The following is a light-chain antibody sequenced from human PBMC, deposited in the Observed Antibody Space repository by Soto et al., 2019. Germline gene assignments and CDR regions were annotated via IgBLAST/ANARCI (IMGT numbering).Light chain of an antibody. CDR1: SSDIGGYNS. V-gene: IGLV2-8*01. CDR2: DVT. CDR3: SSYAGSNGPVI. J-gene: IGLJ2*01. Sequence: QSALTQSPSASGSPGQSVTISCTGTSSDIGGYNSVSWYQQHPGKAPKVMIYDVTKRPSGVPDRFSGSKSGNTASLTVSALQAEDEADYYCSSYAGSNGPVIFGGGTKVTVL.